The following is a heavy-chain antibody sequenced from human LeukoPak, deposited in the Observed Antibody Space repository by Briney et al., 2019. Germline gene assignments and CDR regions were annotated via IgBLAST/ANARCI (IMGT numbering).Heavy chain of an antibody. Sequence: GGSLRLSCAASGFTFSSYAMSWVRQAPGKGLEWVSGSGSGGSTYYADSVKGRFTISRDNSKNTLYLQMNSLRAEDTAVYYCAKDFWSGYYPDYWGQGTLVTVSS. D-gene: IGHD3-3*01. J-gene: IGHJ4*02. V-gene: IGHV3-23*01. CDR1: GFTFSSYA. CDR3: AKDFWSGYYPDY. CDR2: SGSGGST.